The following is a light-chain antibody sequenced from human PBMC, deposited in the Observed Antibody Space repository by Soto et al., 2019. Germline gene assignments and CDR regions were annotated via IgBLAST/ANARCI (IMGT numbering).Light chain of an antibody. J-gene: IGKJ1*01. V-gene: IGKV1-27*01. Sequence: DIQMTQSPSSLSASVGDRVTITCRASQGISNYLAWYHHNPGTVPKLLIYASSTLQSVFPSRFSGSGSGTDFTLTISSLQHEDVEPYSCPKYNSAPWTFGQGTKVEIK. CDR1: QGISNY. CDR3: PKYNSAPWT. CDR2: ASS.